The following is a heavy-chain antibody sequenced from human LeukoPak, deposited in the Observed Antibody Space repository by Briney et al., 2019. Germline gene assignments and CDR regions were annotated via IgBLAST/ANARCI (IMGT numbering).Heavy chain of an antibody. Sequence: AASVKVSCKASGYTFTGYYMHWVRQAPGQGLEWMGWINPNSGGTNYAQKFQGRVTMTRDTSISTAYMELSRLRSDDTAVYYCARVLPHTYCSSTSCPLDYWGQGTLVTVSS. CDR1: GYTFTGYY. V-gene: IGHV1-2*02. J-gene: IGHJ4*02. D-gene: IGHD2-2*01. CDR2: INPNSGGT. CDR3: ARVLPHTYCSSTSCPLDY.